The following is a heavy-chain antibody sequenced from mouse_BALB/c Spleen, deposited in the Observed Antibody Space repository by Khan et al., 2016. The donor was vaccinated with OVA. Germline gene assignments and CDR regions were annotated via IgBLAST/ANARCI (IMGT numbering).Heavy chain of an antibody. CDR1: GYIFTSYW. Sequence: VQLVESGAELVRPGASVKLSCKTSGYIFTSYWIHWVKPRSGQGLEWIARIYPGTGSTYYNEKFKDTATLTADTSSSTAYMQLSSLKSEDSAVYFCARNDYGSTCTMDYWGQGTSVTVSS. V-gene: IGHV1S132*01. J-gene: IGHJ4*01. CDR2: IYPGTGST. CDR3: ARNDYGSTCTMDY. D-gene: IGHD1-1*01.